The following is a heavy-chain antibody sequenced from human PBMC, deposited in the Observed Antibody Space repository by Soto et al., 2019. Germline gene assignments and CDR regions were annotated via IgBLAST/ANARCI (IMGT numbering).Heavy chain of an antibody. CDR2: IYSGGST. CDR1: GFTVSSNY. Sequence: GGSLRLSCAASGFTVSSNYMSWVRQAPGKGLEWVSVIYSGGSTYYADSVKGRFTISRDNSKNTLYLQMNSLGAEDTAVYYCARVWLRYLDWEPYGMDVWGQGTTVTVSS. J-gene: IGHJ6*02. D-gene: IGHD3-9*01. V-gene: IGHV3-53*01. CDR3: ARVWLRYLDWEPYGMDV.